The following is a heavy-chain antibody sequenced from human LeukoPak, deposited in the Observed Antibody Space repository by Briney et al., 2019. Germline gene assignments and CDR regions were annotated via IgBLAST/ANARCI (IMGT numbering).Heavy chain of an antibody. J-gene: IGHJ4*02. Sequence: GGSLRLSCAASGFTFSNYAMRWVRQAPGKGLEWVSVISDSGGRTYYADSVKGRFTISRDNSKNTLYLHINSLRAEDTAIYYCAKHGEAYGDSKTDYWGQGTLVTVSS. CDR2: ISDSGGRT. CDR3: AKHGEAYGDSKTDY. D-gene: IGHD4-17*01. CDR1: GFTFSNYA. V-gene: IGHV3-23*01.